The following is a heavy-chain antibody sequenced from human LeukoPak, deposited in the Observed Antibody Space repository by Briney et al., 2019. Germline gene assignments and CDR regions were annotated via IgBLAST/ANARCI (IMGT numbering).Heavy chain of an antibody. Sequence: GGSLRLSCAASGFTFSSYAMSWVRQAPGKGLEWVSAISGSGGSTYYADSVKGRFTISRDNSKNTLYLQMNSLRAEDTAVYYCAKDRDIAAAATKDNWFDPWSQGTLVTVSS. V-gene: IGHV3-23*01. D-gene: IGHD6-13*01. CDR1: GFTFSSYA. J-gene: IGHJ5*02. CDR3: AKDRDIAAAATKDNWFDP. CDR2: ISGSGGST.